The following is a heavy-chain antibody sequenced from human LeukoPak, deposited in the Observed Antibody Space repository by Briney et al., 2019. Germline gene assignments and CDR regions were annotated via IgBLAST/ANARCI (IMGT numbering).Heavy chain of an antibody. Sequence: GGSLRLSCAASGFTFSSYAMSWVRQAPGKGLEWVSAISGSGGSTYYADSVKGRFTISRDNSKNTLYLQMNSLRAEDTAVYYCAKDQAVAVPAAMSVVNWFDPWGQGTLVTVSS. V-gene: IGHV3-23*01. D-gene: IGHD2-2*01. J-gene: IGHJ5*02. CDR3: AKDQAVAVPAAMSVVNWFDP. CDR1: GFTFSSYA. CDR2: ISGSGGST.